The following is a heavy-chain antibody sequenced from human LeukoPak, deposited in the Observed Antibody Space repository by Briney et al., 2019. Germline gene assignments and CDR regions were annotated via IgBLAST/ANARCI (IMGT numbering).Heavy chain of an antibody. Sequence: ASVKVSCKASGYTFTGYYIHWVRQAPGQGPEWMGWINPIRGGTNYAQKLQGRVTMTRDTSISTAYMELSRLRSDDTAVYYCARAIALPIFDYWGQGTLVTVSS. CDR2: INPIRGGT. J-gene: IGHJ4*02. V-gene: IGHV1-2*02. CDR3: ARAIALPIFDY. CDR1: GYTFTGYY.